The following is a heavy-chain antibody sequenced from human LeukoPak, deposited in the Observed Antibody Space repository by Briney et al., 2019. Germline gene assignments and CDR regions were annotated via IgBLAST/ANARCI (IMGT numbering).Heavy chain of an antibody. CDR1: GGSISSGGYS. J-gene: IGHJ5*02. CDR2: IYYSGST. CDR3: ARAHVTIFGVVSNWFDP. D-gene: IGHD3-3*01. V-gene: IGHV4-30-4*07. Sequence: KPSQTLSLTCAVSGGSISSGGYSWSWIRQPPGKGLEWIGYIYYSGSTNYNPSLKSRVTISVDTSKNQFSLKLSSVTAADTAVYYCARAHVTIFGVVSNWFDPWGQGTLVTVSS.